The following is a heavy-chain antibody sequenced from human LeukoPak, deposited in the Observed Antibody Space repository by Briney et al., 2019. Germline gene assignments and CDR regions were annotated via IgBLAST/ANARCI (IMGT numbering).Heavy chain of an antibody. CDR3: ARQGGGGRAFDI. D-gene: IGHD1-26*01. CDR2: IYNSEHT. Sequence: SETLSLTCTVSGGSISSSRYYWGWIRQPPGKGLEWIGSIYNSEHTYYNPSLKSRVTISIDTSKNQFSLELSSVTATDTAIYYCARQGGGGRAFDIWGQGTMVTVSS. V-gene: IGHV4-39*01. CDR1: GGSISSSRYY. J-gene: IGHJ3*02.